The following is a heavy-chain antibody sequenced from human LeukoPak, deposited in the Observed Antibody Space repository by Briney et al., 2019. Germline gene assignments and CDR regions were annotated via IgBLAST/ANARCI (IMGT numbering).Heavy chain of an antibody. J-gene: IGHJ4*02. CDR1: GFPFSSHG. V-gene: IGHV3-23*01. D-gene: IGHD6-13*01. Sequence: PGGSLRLSCAGSGFPFSSHGMNWVRQAPGKGLEWVSGISPGGGPTYYADSVRGRFTISRDDSKNTLYLQMKNPRAEDTAVYYCAKIPGYSSSWFFDYWGQGTLVTVSS. CDR2: ISPGGGPT. CDR3: AKIPGYSSSWFFDY.